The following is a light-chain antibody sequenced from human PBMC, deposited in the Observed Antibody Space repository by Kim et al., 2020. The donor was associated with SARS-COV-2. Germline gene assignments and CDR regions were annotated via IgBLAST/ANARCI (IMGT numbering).Light chain of an antibody. CDR3: SSYIRGSTNYV. CDR2: EVD. J-gene: IGLJ1*01. CDR1: SSDIDGYKY. Sequence: QSALTQPASVSGSPGQSITISCTGTSSDIDGYKYVSWYQQHPGKAPNLVIYEVDNRPSGVSIRFSGSKSGNTASPTISGLQAEDEADYYCSSYIRGSTNYVFGTGTKVTVL. V-gene: IGLV2-14*01.